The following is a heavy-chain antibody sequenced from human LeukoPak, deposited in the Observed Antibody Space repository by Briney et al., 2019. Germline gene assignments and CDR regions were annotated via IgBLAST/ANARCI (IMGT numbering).Heavy chain of an antibody. V-gene: IGHV3-7*04. CDR2: IKQDGSEK. J-gene: IGHJ4*02. CDR1: GFTIGNRA. D-gene: IGHD6-13*01. CDR3: ARVRYSSSPYYFDY. Sequence: GGSLRLSCAASGFTIGNRAMGWFRQASGKGLEWVANIKQDGSEKYYVDSVKGRFTISRDNAKNSLYLQMNSLRAEDTAVYYCARVRYSSSPYYFDYWGQGTLVTVSS.